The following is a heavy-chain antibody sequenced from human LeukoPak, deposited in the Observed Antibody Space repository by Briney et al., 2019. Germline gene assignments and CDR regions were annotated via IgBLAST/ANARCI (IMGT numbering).Heavy chain of an antibody. CDR1: GYTFTAYY. D-gene: IGHD2-15*01. CDR3: ATNGPSCGGGRCLDY. CDR2: INPNNGGT. Sequence: GASVTVSCKASGYTFTAYYMHWVRQAPGQGLEWMGWINPNNGGTNYAQKFQGRVTMTRDTSISTAYMELSRLRSDDTAVYYCATNGPSCGGGRCLDYWGQGALVTVSS. V-gene: IGHV1-2*02. J-gene: IGHJ4*02.